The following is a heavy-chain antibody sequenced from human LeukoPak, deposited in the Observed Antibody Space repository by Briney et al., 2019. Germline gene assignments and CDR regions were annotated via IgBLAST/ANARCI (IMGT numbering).Heavy chain of an antibody. V-gene: IGHV3-64*01. CDR2: ISSNGGST. D-gene: IGHD6-13*01. Sequence: GSLRLSCAASGFTFSSYAMHWVRQAPGKGPEYVSAISSNGGSTYYANSVKGRFTISRDNSKNTLYLQMGSLRAEDMAVYYCARVESWDAFDIWGQGTMVTVSS. J-gene: IGHJ3*02. CDR1: GFTFSSYA. CDR3: ARVESWDAFDI.